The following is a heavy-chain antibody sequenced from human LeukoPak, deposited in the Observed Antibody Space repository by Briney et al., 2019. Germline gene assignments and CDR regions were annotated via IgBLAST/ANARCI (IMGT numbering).Heavy chain of an antibody. CDR1: GFAVSSNY. Sequence: GGSLRLSCAASGFAVSSNYMTWVRQAPGKGLDWVATVGTNNVYTHYGNFVKGRFTISRDNSKNTLYLQMNSLRAEDTAIYYCACISLLMAGDFWGQGTMVTVSS. CDR2: GTNNVYT. J-gene: IGHJ3*01. D-gene: IGHD5-24*01. CDR3: ACISLLMAGDF. V-gene: IGHV3-53*01.